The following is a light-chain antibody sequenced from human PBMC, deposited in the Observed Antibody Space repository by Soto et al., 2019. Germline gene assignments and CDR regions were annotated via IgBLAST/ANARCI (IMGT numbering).Light chain of an antibody. CDR3: STWDDSLNGPL. J-gene: IGLJ2*01. Sequence: QSVLTQPPSASGTPGQRVTISCSGGSSNIGGNTVNWYQQLPGAAPKLIIFSNSPRPSGVPDRFSGSKSGTSASLAIGGRQSEDEAEYYCSTWDDSLNGPLFGGGTKLTVL. V-gene: IGLV1-44*01. CDR1: SSNIGGNT. CDR2: SNS.